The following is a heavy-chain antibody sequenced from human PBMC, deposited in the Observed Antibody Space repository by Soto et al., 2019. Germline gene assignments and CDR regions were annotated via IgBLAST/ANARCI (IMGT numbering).Heavy chain of an antibody. V-gene: IGHV3-23*01. CDR2: ISGSGGST. D-gene: IGHD1-26*01. J-gene: IGHJ4*02. Sequence: EVQLLESGGGLVQPGGSLRLSCAASGFTFSSYAMSWVRQAPGKGLEWVSAISGSGGSTYYADSVKGRFTISRDNSKNTLYLQMNSLRAEDTAVYYCANGLVGANSFSYWGQGTLVTVSS. CDR3: ANGLVGANSFSY. CDR1: GFTFSSYA.